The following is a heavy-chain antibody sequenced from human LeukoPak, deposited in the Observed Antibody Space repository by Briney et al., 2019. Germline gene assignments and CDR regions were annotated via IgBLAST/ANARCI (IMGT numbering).Heavy chain of an antibody. CDR1: GFTVSSNY. CDR2: IYSGGRN. J-gene: IGHJ4*02. CDR3: ARNFYDSSGYGYAFYD. V-gene: IGHV3-53*01. Sequence: GGSLRLSCAASGFTVSSNYMSWVRQAPGKGLEWVSVIYSGGRNYYVDSVKGRLTISRDNSKNTLYLQMNSLKAEDTAVYYGARNFYDSSGYGYAFYDWGQGTLVTVAS. D-gene: IGHD3-22*01.